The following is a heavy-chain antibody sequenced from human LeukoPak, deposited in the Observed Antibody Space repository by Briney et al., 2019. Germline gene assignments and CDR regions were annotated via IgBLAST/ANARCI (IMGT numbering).Heavy chain of an antibody. CDR1: GYTFTGYY. CDR2: INPNSGGT. D-gene: IGHD6-13*01. CDR3: ARNTPGLIAAAGTEYWFDP. Sequence: ASVKVSCKASGYTFTGYYMHWVRQAPGQGLEWMGWINPNSGGTNYAQKFQGWVTMTRDTSISTAYMELSRLRSDDTAVYYCARNTPGLIAAAGTEYWFDPWGQGTLVTVSP. J-gene: IGHJ5*02. V-gene: IGHV1-2*04.